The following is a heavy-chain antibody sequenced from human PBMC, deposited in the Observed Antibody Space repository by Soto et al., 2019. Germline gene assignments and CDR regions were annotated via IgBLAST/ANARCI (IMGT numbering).Heavy chain of an antibody. CDR1: GFTFSSYS. V-gene: IGHV3-48*02. J-gene: IGHJ5*02. CDR3: AGAGDSSISSGYYNWFDP. D-gene: IGHD3-22*01. CDR2: ISSSSSTI. Sequence: GGSLRLSCAASGFTFSSYSMNWVRQAPGKGLEWVSYISSSSSTIYYADSVKGRFTISRDNAKNSLYLQMNSLRDEDTAVYYCAGAGDSSISSGYYNWFDPWGQGTLVTVSS.